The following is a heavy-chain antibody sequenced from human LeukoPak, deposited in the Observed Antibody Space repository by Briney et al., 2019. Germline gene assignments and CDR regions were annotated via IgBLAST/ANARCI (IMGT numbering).Heavy chain of an antibody. CDR3: ARDVPYDSSGYYYGNFDY. CDR1: GFTVSSNY. V-gene: IGHV3-66*01. Sequence: PGGSLRLSCAASGFTVSSNYMGWVRQAPGKGLEWVSVIYSGGSTYYADSVKGRFTISRDNSKNTLYLQMNSLRAEDTAVYYCARDVPYDSSGYYYGNFDYWGQGTLVTVSS. CDR2: IYSGGST. J-gene: IGHJ4*02. D-gene: IGHD3-22*01.